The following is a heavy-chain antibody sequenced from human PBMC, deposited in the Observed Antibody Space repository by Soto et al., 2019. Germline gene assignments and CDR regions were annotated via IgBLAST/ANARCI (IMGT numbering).Heavy chain of an antibody. V-gene: IGHV4-31*03. CDR2: IYHSGRT. CDR1: GCSISNGYYY. J-gene: IGHJ4*02. Sequence: SETLSLTCPFSGCSISNGYYYWSWVRQNPGKGLEWIGHIYHSGRTYYNPSLKSRVSISIDTSKNQFSLHLSSVTAADTAVYYCARWVEVSLDYFDSWGQGNPVTVSS. D-gene: IGHD2-15*01. CDR3: ARWVEVSLDYFDS.